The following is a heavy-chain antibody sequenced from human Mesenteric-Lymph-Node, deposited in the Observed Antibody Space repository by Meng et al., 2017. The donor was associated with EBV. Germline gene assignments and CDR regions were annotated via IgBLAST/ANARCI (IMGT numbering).Heavy chain of an antibody. CDR3: ARAARWLPAEPYFDY. J-gene: IGHJ4*02. CDR1: GDSISSTNW. V-gene: IGHV4-4*02. D-gene: IGHD4-23*01. Sequence: QVQLEESGPGQVKPSGTLSLTCSVSGDSISSTNWWSWVRQPPGKGLEWIGEIYYSGSANYNPSLKSRVTMSVDKSKNQFSLKLSSVTAADTAVYYCARAARWLPAEPYFDYWGQGTLVTASS. CDR2: IYYSGSA.